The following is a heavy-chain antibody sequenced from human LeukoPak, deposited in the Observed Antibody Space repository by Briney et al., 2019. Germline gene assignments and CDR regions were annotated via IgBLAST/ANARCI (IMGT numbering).Heavy chain of an antibody. CDR1: GLAFSNHA. V-gene: IGHV3-23*01. J-gene: IGHJ4*02. CDR2: ITSSGGTT. CDR3: VTRPPSETYFGVLDY. D-gene: IGHD1-26*01. Sequence: GGSLRLSCEASGLAFSNHAMTWVRQAPGKGLEWVSGITSSGGTTFHAESVKGRFTISRDNSKNTLYLQMNSLRAEDTAVYYCVTRPPSETYFGVLDYWGQGTLVTVSS.